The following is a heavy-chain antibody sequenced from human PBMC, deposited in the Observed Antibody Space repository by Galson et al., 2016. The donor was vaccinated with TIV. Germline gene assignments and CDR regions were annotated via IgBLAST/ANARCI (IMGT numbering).Heavy chain of an antibody. CDR2: IVPIVGSI. CDR3: ARSGDRGGYMDV. CDR1: GGRLSTYS. J-gene: IGHJ6*03. Sequence: SVKVSCKASGGRLSTYSINWVRQAPGQGLEWMGGIVPIVGSISKAQRFQGRLTITADESTSNAYMELTSLTSDDTAVYYCARSGDRGGYMDVWGKGTTVTVSS. V-gene: IGHV1-69*13. D-gene: IGHD3-10*01.